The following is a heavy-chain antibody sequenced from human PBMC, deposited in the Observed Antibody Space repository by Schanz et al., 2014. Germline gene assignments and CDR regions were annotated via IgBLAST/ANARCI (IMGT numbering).Heavy chain of an antibody. D-gene: IGHD5-12*01. CDR2: IIPILGIA. CDR3: ARDFSAYVGNYFDY. CDR1: GYTFTDYG. J-gene: IGHJ4*02. Sequence: QVQVVQSGAEVKKPGASVKVSCKASGYTFTDYGVIWVRQAPGQGLEWMGRIIPILGIANYAQKFQGRVTITADKSTFTAYMELSSLRSEDTAVYYCARDFSAYVGNYFDYWGQGTLVTVSS. V-gene: IGHV1-69*04.